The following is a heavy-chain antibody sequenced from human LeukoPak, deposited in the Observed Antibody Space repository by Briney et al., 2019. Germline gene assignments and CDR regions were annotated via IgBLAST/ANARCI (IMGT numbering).Heavy chain of an antibody. J-gene: IGHJ4*02. V-gene: IGHV3-30-3*01. D-gene: IGHD6-19*01. Sequence: AGGSLRLSCAASGFTFSSYAMHWVRQAPGKGLEWVAVISYDGSNKYYADSVKGRFTISRDNAKNSLYLQMNSLRAEDTAVYYCSVAGTLGLDYWGQGTLVTVSS. CDR3: SVAGTLGLDY. CDR2: ISYDGSNK. CDR1: GFTFSSYA.